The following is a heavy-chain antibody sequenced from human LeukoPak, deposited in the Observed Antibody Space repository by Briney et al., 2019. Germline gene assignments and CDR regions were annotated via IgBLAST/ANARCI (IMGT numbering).Heavy chain of an antibody. Sequence: GASVKVSCKASGYTFTSYAMHWVRQAPGQRLEWMGWINAGNGNTKYSQKFQGRVTITRDTSASTAYMELSSLRSEDTAVYYCARDPGQKRIYNWFDPWGQGTLVTVSS. D-gene: IGHD2/OR15-2a*01. CDR1: GYTFTSYA. CDR3: ARDPGQKRIYNWFDP. V-gene: IGHV1-3*01. CDR2: INAGNGNT. J-gene: IGHJ5*02.